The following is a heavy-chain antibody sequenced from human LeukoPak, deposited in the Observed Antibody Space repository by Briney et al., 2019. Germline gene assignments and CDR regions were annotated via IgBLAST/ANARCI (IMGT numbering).Heavy chain of an antibody. D-gene: IGHD3-10*01. J-gene: IGHJ4*02. Sequence: GGSLRLSCTASGFIFSSYAMNWVRQAPGKGLEWVSVMTSSGGGTDYADSVKGRFTISRDNFKNTLYLQMNSLRAEDTAVYYCAKAHHFGSGSFDHWGQGTLVTVSP. CDR3: AKAHHFGSGSFDH. CDR1: GFIFSSYA. V-gene: IGHV3-23*01. CDR2: MTSSGGGT.